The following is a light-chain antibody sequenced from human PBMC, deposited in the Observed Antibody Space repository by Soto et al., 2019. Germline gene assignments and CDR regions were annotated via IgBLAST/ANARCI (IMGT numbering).Light chain of an antibody. J-gene: IGLJ2*01. CDR1: SSNVGSTT. CDR2: GNI. CDR3: AAWDDSLIGVV. Sequence: QAVLTQPPSASGTPGQRVTISCSGSSSNVGSTTVNWYQQVPGTAPKILIFGNIQRPSGGPNRFSGSKSGTSASLAISGRQSEDGADYFCAAWDDSLIGVVFGGGTKVTVL. V-gene: IGLV1-44*01.